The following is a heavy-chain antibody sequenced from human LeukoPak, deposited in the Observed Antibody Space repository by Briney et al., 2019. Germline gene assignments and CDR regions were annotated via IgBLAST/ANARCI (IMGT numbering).Heavy chain of an antibody. Sequence: GGSLRLSCAASGFTFSIYWMSWVRQAPGKGLEWVANIKEDGSEKYYVDSVKGRFTISRDNAKNSLYLQMNSLRAEDTAVYYCARDRRTATPFDYWGQGTLVTVSS. V-gene: IGHV3-7*01. D-gene: IGHD5-18*01. CDR3: ARDRRTATPFDY. CDR2: IKEDGSEK. CDR1: GFTFSIYW. J-gene: IGHJ4*02.